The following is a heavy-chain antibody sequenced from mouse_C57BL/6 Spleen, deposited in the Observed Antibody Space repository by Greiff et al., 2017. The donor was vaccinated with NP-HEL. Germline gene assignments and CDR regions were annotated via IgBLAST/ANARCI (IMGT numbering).Heavy chain of an antibody. J-gene: IGHJ4*01. D-gene: IGHD1-1*01. CDR1: GFSLTSYG. V-gene: IGHV2-6*03. CDR2: IWSDGST. CDR3: ARALRRFYAMDY. Sequence: QVQLKESGPGLVAPSQSLSITCTVSGFSLTSYGVHWVRQPPGRGLEWLVVIWSDGSTTYNSALKSRLSISKDNSKSQVFLKMNSLQTDDTAMYYCARALRRFYAMDYWGQGTSVTVSS.